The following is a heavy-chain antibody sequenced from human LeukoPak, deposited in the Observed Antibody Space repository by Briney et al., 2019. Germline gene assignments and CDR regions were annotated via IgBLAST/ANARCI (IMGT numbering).Heavy chain of an antibody. V-gene: IGHV3-21*01. CDR1: GFTSSSYS. Sequence: PGGSLRLSCAASGFTSSSYSMNWVRQAPGKGLEWVSSISSSSSYIYYADSVKGRFTISRDNAKNSLYLQMNSLRAEDTAVYYCARDAGYGDYPYYFDYWGQGTLVTVSS. CDR2: ISSSSSYI. CDR3: ARDAGYGDYPYYFDY. D-gene: IGHD4-17*01. J-gene: IGHJ4*02.